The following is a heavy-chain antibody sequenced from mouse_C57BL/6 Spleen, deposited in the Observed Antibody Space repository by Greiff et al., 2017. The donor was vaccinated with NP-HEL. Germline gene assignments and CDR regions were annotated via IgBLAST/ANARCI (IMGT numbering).Heavy chain of an antibody. CDR2: ISDGGSYT. J-gene: IGHJ2*01. CDR3: ARDRGSSFLDY. CDR1: GFTFSSYA. D-gene: IGHD1-1*01. V-gene: IGHV5-4*01. Sequence: EVKLMESGGGLVKPGGSLKLSCAASGFTFSSYAMSWVRQTPEKRLEWVATISDGGSYTYYPDNVKGRFTISRDNAKNNLYLQMSHLKSEDTAMYYCARDRGSSFLDYWGQGTTLTVSS.